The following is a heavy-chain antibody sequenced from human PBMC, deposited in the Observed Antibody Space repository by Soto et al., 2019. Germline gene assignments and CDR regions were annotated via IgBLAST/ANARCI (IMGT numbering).Heavy chain of an antibody. D-gene: IGHD3-16*01. Sequence: QVQLVQSGAEVKKPGASVKVSCKASGYTFTSYDINWVRQATGQGLAWMGWMNPNSGNTGYAQKFQGRVTMTRNTYISPAYMELSSLSSEDTAVYYCERLTMITFGGVTSKDYWGQGTLVTVSS. CDR1: GYTFTSYD. CDR2: MNPNSGNT. J-gene: IGHJ4*02. V-gene: IGHV1-8*01. CDR3: ERLTMITFGGVTSKDY.